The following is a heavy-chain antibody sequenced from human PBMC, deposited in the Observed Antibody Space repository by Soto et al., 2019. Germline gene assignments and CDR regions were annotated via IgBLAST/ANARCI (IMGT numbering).Heavy chain of an antibody. CDR1: GYTFTSYA. Sequence: ASVKVSCKASGYTFTSYAIHWVRQAPGQRLEWMGWINAGNGNTKYSQKFQGRVTITRDTSASTAYMELSSLRSEDTAVYYCARGRFCRGGTTNPARCPHFAAWGQGPLVTFSS. D-gene: IGHD2-15*01. CDR3: ARGRFCRGGTTNPARCPHFAA. V-gene: IGHV1-3*01. CDR2: INAGNGNT. J-gene: IGHJ4*02.